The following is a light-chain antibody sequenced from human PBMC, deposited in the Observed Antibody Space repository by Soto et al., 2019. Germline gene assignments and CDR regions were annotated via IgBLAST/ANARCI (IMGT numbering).Light chain of an antibody. J-gene: IGLJ3*02. V-gene: IGLV7-46*01. CDR1: TGGVTSAHY. Sequence: QAVVTQEPSLTVSPGGTVTLTCGSSTGGVTSAHYPHWFQQKPGQAPRTLLYDTSNKHSWTPARFSGSLLGGKAALTLSGAQPEDEAEYYCLLFYSGANRVFGGGTKLTVL. CDR2: DTS. CDR3: LLFYSGANRV.